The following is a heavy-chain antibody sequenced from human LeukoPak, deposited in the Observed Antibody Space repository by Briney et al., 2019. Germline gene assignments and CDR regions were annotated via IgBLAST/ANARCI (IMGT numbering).Heavy chain of an antibody. CDR2: ISSSSSYI. Sequence: GGSLRLSCAASGFTFSSYSMNWVRQAPGKGLEWVSSISSSSSYIYYADSVKGRFTISRDNAKNSLYLQMNSLRAEDAAVYYCARDVRGYSYGYTPDAFDIWGQGTMVTVSS. J-gene: IGHJ3*02. V-gene: IGHV3-21*01. D-gene: IGHD5-18*01. CDR1: GFTFSSYS. CDR3: ARDVRGYSYGYTPDAFDI.